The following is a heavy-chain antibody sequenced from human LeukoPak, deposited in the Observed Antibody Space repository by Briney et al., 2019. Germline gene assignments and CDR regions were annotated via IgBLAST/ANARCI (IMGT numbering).Heavy chain of an antibody. CDR3: ARGRRIQPYYYYYMDV. Sequence: PSETLSLTCAVYGGSFSGYYWSWIRQPPGKGLEWIGEINHSGSTNYNPSLKSRVTISVDTSKNQFSLKLGSVTAADTAVYYCARGRRIQPYYYYYMDVWGKGTTVTVSS. CDR2: INHSGST. J-gene: IGHJ6*03. V-gene: IGHV4-34*01. CDR1: GGSFSGYY. D-gene: IGHD5-18*01.